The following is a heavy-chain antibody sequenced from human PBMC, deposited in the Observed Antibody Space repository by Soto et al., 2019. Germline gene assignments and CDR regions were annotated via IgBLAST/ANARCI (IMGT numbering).Heavy chain of an antibody. CDR2: ISGSGGST. CDR3: AKVLSYYYDSSGYITR. D-gene: IGHD3-22*01. J-gene: IGHJ3*01. CDR1: GFTFGSYA. V-gene: IGHV3-23*01. Sequence: GGSLRLSCAASGFTFGSYAMSWVRQAPGKGLEWVSAISGSGGSTYYADSVKGRFTISRDNSKNTLYLQMNSLRAEDTAVYYCAKVLSYYYDSSGYITRWGQGTMVTVSS.